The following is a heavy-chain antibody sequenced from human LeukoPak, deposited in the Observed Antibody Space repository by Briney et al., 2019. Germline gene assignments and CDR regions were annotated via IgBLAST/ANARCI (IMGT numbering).Heavy chain of an antibody. Sequence: ASVKVSCKASGYTFTGYYMHWVRQAPGQGLEWMGWISAYNGNTNYAQKLQGRVTMTTDTSTSTAYMELRSLRSDDTAVYYCARAPDPEGLGFDYWGQGTLVTVSS. D-gene: IGHD1-14*01. V-gene: IGHV1-18*04. CDR2: ISAYNGNT. CDR3: ARAPDPEGLGFDY. CDR1: GYTFTGYY. J-gene: IGHJ4*02.